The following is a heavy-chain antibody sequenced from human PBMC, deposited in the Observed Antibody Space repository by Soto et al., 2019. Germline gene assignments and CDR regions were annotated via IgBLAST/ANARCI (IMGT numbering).Heavy chain of an antibody. J-gene: IGHJ1*01. CDR2: IWYDGSNK. Sequence: SLKLPSASSGYIFNISVSHLVNHDQGKGLEWVAVIWYDGSNKYYADSVKGRFTISRDNSKNTLYLQMNSLRAEDTAVYYCATTLVYCNGIRCERSVLPHLVKGTLVTVSP. V-gene: IGHV3-33*01. CDR3: ATTLVYCNGIRCERSVLPH. D-gene: IGHD2-15*01. CDR1: GYIFNISV.